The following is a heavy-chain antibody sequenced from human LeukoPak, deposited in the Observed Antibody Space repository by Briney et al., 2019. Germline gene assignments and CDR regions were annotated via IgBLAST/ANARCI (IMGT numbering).Heavy chain of an antibody. CDR2: IYSGGST. CDR1: GFTVSSNY. V-gene: IGHV3-53*01. CDR3: ARDFIAAARDAFDI. D-gene: IGHD6-13*01. J-gene: IGHJ3*02. Sequence: PGGSLRLSCAASGFTVSSNYMSWVRQAPGKGLEWVSVIYSGGSTYYADSVKGRFTISRDNSKNTLYLQMNSLRAEDTAVYYCARDFIAAARDAFDIWGQGTMVTVSS.